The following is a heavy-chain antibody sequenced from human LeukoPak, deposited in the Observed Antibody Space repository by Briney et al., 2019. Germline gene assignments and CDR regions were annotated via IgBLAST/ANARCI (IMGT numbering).Heavy chain of an antibody. J-gene: IGHJ5*02. V-gene: IGHV3-30*02. Sequence: GGSLRLSCEASGFIFSGYGMHWVRQAPGKGLEWVAFIRYDGSVKNYIDSVKGRFTISRDNSKNTLYLQMNSLRPEDTAVYYCARGAGYSSSWYGWFDPWGQGTLVTVSS. CDR2: IRYDGSVK. D-gene: IGHD6-13*01. CDR1: GFIFSGYG. CDR3: ARGAGYSSSWYGWFDP.